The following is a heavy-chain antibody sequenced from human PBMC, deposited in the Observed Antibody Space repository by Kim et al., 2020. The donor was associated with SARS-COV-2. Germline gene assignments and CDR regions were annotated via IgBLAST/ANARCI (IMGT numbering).Heavy chain of an antibody. J-gene: IGHJ4*02. D-gene: IGHD3-3*02. CDR2: INHSGST. CDR1: GGSFSGYY. V-gene: IGHV4-34*01. CDR3: ARIRGDY. Sequence: SETLSLTCAVYGGSFSGYYWSWIRQPPGKGLEWIGEINHSGSTNYNPSLKSRVTISVDTSKNQFSLKLSSVTAADTAVYYCARIRGDYWGQGTLVTVSS.